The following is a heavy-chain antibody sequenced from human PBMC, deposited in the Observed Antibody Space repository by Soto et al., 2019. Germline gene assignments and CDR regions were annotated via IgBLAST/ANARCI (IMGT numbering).Heavy chain of an antibody. D-gene: IGHD2-8*01. V-gene: IGHV3-7*04. CDR3: ARVMYYSESTAYRWFDP. CDR2: IKQDGSEE. CDR1: GFTFSNYW. J-gene: IGHJ5*02. Sequence: PGGSLRLSCAASGFTFSNYWMTWVRQAPGKGLEWVANIKQDGSEESYVDSVKGRFTISRDNAKNSLFLQMNSLRAEDSAVYYCARVMYYSESTAYRWFDPWGQGTQVTVSS.